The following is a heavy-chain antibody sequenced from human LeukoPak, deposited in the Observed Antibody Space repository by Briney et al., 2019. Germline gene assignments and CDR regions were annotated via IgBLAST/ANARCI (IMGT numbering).Heavy chain of an antibody. CDR2: ISENTGTI. Sequence: GGSLRLSCAASGFTFSNYNINWVRQAPGKGLEWVSYISENTGTIYYADSVQGRFTISRDNAKNSLFLQMNSLRAEDTAVYYCARVGYSSSFDLWGQGTLVTVSS. CDR1: GFTFSNYN. V-gene: IGHV3-48*01. J-gene: IGHJ4*02. D-gene: IGHD6-13*01. CDR3: ARVGYSSSFDL.